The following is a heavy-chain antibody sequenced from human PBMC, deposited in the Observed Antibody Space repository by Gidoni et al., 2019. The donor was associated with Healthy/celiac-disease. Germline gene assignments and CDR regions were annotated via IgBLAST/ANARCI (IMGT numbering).Heavy chain of an antibody. D-gene: IGHD6-6*01. CDR3: AKGSSPWDYYYYYGMDV. J-gene: IGHJ6*02. Sequence: QVQLVESGGGVVQPGRSLRLSCAASGFTFSSYGMHWGRQAPGKGLEWVAVISYDGSNKYYADSVKGRFTISRDNSKNTLYLQMNSLRAEDTAVYYCAKGSSPWDYYYYYGMDVWGQGTTVTVSS. CDR1: GFTFSSYG. CDR2: ISYDGSNK. V-gene: IGHV3-30*18.